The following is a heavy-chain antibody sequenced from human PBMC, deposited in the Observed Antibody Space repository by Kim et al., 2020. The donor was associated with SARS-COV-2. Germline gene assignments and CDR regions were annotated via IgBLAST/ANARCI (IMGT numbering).Heavy chain of an antibody. D-gene: IGHD3-22*01. CDR3: ARDGYYYDSSGPGGADY. V-gene: IGHV1-69*13. J-gene: IGHJ4*02. CDR1: GGTFSSYA. CDR2: IIPIFGTA. Sequence: SVKVSCKASGGTFSSYAISWVRQAPGQGLEWMGGIIPIFGTANYAQKFQGRVTITADESTSTAYMELSSLGSEDTAVYYCARDGYYYDSSGPGGADYWGQGTLVTVSS.